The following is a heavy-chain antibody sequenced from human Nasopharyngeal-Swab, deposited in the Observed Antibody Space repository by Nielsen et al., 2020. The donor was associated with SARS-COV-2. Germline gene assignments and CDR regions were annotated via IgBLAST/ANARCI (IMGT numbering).Heavy chain of an antibody. CDR3: ARGRIVIGWFGVDYYYYYMDV. CDR2: MNPNSGNT. J-gene: IGHJ6*03. Sequence: ASVKVSCKASGYTFTSYDINWVRQATGQGLEWMGWMNPNSGNTGYAQKFQGRVTMTRNTSISTAYMGLSSLRSEDTAVYYCARGRIVIGWFGVDYYYYYMDVWGKGTTVTVSS. CDR1: GYTFTSYD. D-gene: IGHD3-10*01. V-gene: IGHV1-8*01.